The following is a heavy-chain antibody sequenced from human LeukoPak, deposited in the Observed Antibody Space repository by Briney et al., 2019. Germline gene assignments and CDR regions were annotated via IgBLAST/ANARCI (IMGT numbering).Heavy chain of an antibody. CDR1: GYSISSGYY. Sequence: PSETLSLTCAVSGYSISSGYYWGWIRQPPGRGLEWIGSIYHSGSTYYNPSLKSRVTISVDTSKNQFSLKLSSVTAADTAVYYCAREGTRDPNWFDPWGQGTLVTVSS. D-gene: IGHD3-10*01. J-gene: IGHJ5*02. CDR3: AREGTRDPNWFDP. V-gene: IGHV4-38-2*02. CDR2: IYHSGST.